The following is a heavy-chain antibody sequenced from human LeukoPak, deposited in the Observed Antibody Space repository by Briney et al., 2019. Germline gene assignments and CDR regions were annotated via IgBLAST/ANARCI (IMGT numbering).Heavy chain of an antibody. CDR3: ARAPSSGYYYVDF. Sequence: GGSLRLSCAASGFTFSSYWMHWVRQAPGKGLEWVAFIRYDGSNKYYADSVKGRFTISRDNSKNTLYLQMNSLRAEDTAVYYCARAPSSGYYYVDFWGQGTLVTVSS. D-gene: IGHD3-22*01. CDR2: IRYDGSNK. V-gene: IGHV3-30*02. J-gene: IGHJ4*02. CDR1: GFTFSSYW.